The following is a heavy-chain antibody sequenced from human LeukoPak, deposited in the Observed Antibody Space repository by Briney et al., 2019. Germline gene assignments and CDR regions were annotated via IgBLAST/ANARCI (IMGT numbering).Heavy chain of an antibody. V-gene: IGHV1-69*13. CDR1: GGTFSSYA. CDR3: ARERYFDPDAFDI. Sequence: RASVKVSCKASGGTFSSYAISWVRQAPGQGLEWMGGIIPIFGTANYAQKFQGRVTITADESTSTAYMELSSLRSEDTAVYYCARERYFDPDAFDIWGQGTMVTVSS. D-gene: IGHD3-9*01. J-gene: IGHJ3*02. CDR2: IIPIFGTA.